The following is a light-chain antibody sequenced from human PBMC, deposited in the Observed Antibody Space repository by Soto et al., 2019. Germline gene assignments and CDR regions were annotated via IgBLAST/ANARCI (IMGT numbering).Light chain of an antibody. CDR2: KAS. CDR3: QQYNSYPYT. Sequence: EIKMTHPLPTLSPSVGDRVTFTCRASQSISSGLAWYQQKPGKAPKLLIYKASSLESGVPSRFSGSGSGTEFTLTISSLQPDDFATYYCQQYNSYPYTFGQGTKLEIK. CDR1: QSISSG. J-gene: IGKJ2*01. V-gene: IGKV1-5*03.